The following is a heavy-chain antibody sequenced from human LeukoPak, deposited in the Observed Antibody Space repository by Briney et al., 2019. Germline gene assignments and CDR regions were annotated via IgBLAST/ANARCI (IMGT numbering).Heavy chain of an antibody. CDR3: ARVPRSYYYYYYMDV. CDR1: GGSISGYH. Sequence: PSETLSLTCDVSGGSISGYHWSWIRQPPGKGLEWLGYIYYSGSSNYNPSLKSRVTISADTSKNQFSLKLSSVTAADTAVYYCARVPRSYYYYYYMDVWSKGTTVTVSS. CDR2: IYYSGSS. J-gene: IGHJ6*03. V-gene: IGHV4-59*01.